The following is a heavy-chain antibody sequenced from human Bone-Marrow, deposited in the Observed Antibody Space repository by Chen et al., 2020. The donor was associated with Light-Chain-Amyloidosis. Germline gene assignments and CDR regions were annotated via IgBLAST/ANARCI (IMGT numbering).Heavy chain of an antibody. Sequence: EAPLEQSGPEVKKPGESLKLSCKGSGYTFPNYWIGWVRQMPGKGLEWMGVIYPDDSDARYSPSFEGQVTISADKSITTAYLQWRSLKASDTAMYYCARRRDGYNFDYWGQGTLVTVSS. D-gene: IGHD5-12*01. CDR3: ARRRDGYNFDY. V-gene: IGHV5-51*01. CDR2: IYPDDSDA. CDR1: GYTFPNYW. J-gene: IGHJ4*02.